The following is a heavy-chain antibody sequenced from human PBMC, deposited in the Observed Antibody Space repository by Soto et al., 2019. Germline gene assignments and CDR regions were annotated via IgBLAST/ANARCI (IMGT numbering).Heavy chain of an antibody. CDR1: GFTFRSFT. Sequence: GGSLRLSCAASGFTFRSFTLNWVRQAPGKGLEWVSTISSNSAYIYYTDALRGRFTIARDNDKNSLHLQMNSLRAEDTAVYYCTRDASRDSSARGWFDPWGTGTLVTVSS. CDR2: ISSNSAYI. CDR3: TRDASRDSSARGWFDP. J-gene: IGHJ5*02. D-gene: IGHD6-13*01. V-gene: IGHV3-21*01.